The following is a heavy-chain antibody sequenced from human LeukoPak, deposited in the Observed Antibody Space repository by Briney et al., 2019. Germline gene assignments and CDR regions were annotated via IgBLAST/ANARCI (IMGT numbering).Heavy chain of an antibody. CDR2: ISSSGSTI. CDR1: GFTFSDYY. D-gene: IGHD6-13*01. CDR3: ARAPLEYSSSWFDAFDI. V-gene: IGHV3-11*01. J-gene: IGHJ3*02. Sequence: GGSLRLSCAASGFTFSDYYMSWIRQAPGKGLKWVSYISSSGSTIYYADSVKGRFTISRDNAKNSLYLQMNSLRAEDTAVYYCARAPLEYSSSWFDAFDIWGQGTMVTVSS.